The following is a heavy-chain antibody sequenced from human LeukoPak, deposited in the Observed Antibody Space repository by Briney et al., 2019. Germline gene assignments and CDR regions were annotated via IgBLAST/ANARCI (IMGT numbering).Heavy chain of an antibody. CDR3: ARQWQVPAAAPAFDY. D-gene: IGHD2-15*01. V-gene: IGHV3-23*01. CDR1: GFTFSSYA. Sequence: PGGSLRLSCAASGFTFSSYALSWVRQAPGKGLEWVSTISGSGGSTYYADSVKGRFTFSRDNAKTSLYLQMNSLRAEDTATYYCARQWQVPAAAPAFDYWGQGTQVTVSS. CDR2: ISGSGGST. J-gene: IGHJ4*02.